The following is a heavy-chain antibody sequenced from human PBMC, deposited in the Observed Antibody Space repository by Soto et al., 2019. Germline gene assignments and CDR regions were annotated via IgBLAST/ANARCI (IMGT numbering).Heavy chain of an antibody. CDR2: LTRGSLM. CDR1: GITLSDHY. CDR3: LDGNYN. Sequence: EVQLVESGGALVQPGGSLRLSCAVAGITLSDHYMNWVRQAPGEGLXWVSTLTRGSLMYYADSVKGRFTISRDNAKNSLYLQMNSLRVEDTAMYYCLDGNYNWGQGTLVIVSS. D-gene: IGHD1-7*01. V-gene: IGHV3-48*01. J-gene: IGHJ4*02.